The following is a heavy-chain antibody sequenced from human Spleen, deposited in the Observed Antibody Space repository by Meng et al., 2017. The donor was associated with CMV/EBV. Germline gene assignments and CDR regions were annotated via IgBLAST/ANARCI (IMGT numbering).Heavy chain of an antibody. V-gene: IGHV4-30-4*08. J-gene: IGHJ4*02. CDR3: ARGVVTRWAD. D-gene: IGHD2-21*02. CDR1: GGSIRSGDYY. CDR2: IYYSGST. Sequence: VSGPRLVNPSPTLSPPGLVSGGSIRSGDYYWSWIRQPPGKGLEWIGYIYYSGSTYYNPSLKSRVTISVDTSKNQFSLKLSSVTAADTAVYYCARGVVTRWADWGQGTLVTVSS.